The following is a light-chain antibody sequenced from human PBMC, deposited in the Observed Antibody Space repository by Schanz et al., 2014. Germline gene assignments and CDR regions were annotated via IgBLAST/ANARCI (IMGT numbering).Light chain of an antibody. CDR2: NVR. Sequence: QSALTQPASVSGSPGQSITISCTGGSSDVGGYDYVSWYQQQPGKAPKLLIYNVRNRSSGVSNRFSGSKSGNTASLTVSGLQPEDEADYYCYSSARGISLFGGGTKVTVL. J-gene: IGLJ2*01. CDR1: SSDVGGYDY. V-gene: IGLV2-14*01. CDR3: YSSARGISL.